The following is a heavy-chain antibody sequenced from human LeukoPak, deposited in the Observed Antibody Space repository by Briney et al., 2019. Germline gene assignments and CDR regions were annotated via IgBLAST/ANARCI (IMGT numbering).Heavy chain of an antibody. CDR1: GCTFTSYD. V-gene: IGHV1-8*01. CDR2: MNPNSGNT. Sequence: ASVKVSCKASGCTFTSYDINWVRQATGQGLEWMGWMNPNSGNTGYAQKFQGRVTMTRNTSISTAYMELSSLRSEDTAVYYCAREAATGTTEGYYYYYYMDVWGKGTTVTVSS. CDR3: AREAATGTTEGYYYYYYMDV. J-gene: IGHJ6*03. D-gene: IGHD1-1*01.